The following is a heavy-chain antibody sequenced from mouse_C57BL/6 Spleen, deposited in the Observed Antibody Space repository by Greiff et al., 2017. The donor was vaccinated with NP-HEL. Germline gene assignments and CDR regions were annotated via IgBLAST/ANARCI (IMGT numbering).Heavy chain of an antibody. J-gene: IGHJ3*01. CDR2: INPCNGGT. D-gene: IGHD1-1*01. CDR1: GYTFTSYW. Sequence: QVQLQQPGTELVKPGASVKLSCKASGYTFTSYWMHWVKQRPGQGLEWIGNINPCNGGTNYNEKFKGKATLTVDTSSSTAYMQLSSLTSEDSAVYYCGRECDVIYGYGRSYYADWGQGILVTVAA. V-gene: IGHV1-53*01. CDR3: GRECDVIYGYGRSYYAD.